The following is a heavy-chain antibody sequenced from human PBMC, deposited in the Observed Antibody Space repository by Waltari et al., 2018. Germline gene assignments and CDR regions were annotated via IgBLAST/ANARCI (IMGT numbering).Heavy chain of an antibody. J-gene: IGHJ3*01. Sequence: QLQLQESGPGPAKPSETLSLTCSVSGGSLDTPKHYWSWIRQPPGQGLEWIGTISYAGTTYTNPSLRSRLTMSRDTSKNQLSLTLGSTTAADTAVYYCATYIGASVGTAAFDVWGQGTMVTVSS. CDR1: GGSLDTPKHY. V-gene: IGHV4-39*01. CDR2: ISYAGTT. CDR3: ATYIGASVGTAAFDV. D-gene: IGHD5-12*01.